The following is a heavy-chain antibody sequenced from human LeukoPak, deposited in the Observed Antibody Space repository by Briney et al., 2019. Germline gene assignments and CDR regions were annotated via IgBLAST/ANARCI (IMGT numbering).Heavy chain of an antibody. CDR3: ARAPPLYYYGSSYYYYYYMDV. J-gene: IGHJ6*03. CDR1: GGSISSYY. CDR2: IYTSGST. Sequence: SETLSLTCTVSGGSISSYYWSWIRQPAGKGLEWIGRIYTSGSTTYNPSLKSRVTMSVDTSKNQFSLKLSSVTAADTAVYYCARAPPLYYYGSSYYYYYYMDVWGKGTTVTISS. D-gene: IGHD3-10*01. V-gene: IGHV4-4*07.